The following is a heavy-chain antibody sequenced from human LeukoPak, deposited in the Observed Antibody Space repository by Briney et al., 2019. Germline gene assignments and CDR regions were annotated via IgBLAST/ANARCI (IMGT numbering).Heavy chain of an antibody. J-gene: IGHJ3*02. CDR1: GFTFSGYA. Sequence: GGSLRLSCAASGFTFSGYAMSWVRQAPGEGLEWVSGISGSGESTYYAGSVKGRFTISRDNAKNSLYLQMNSLRAEDTAVYYCARGGYCSSSICYSLNAFDIWGQGTMFTVSS. CDR2: ISGSGEST. CDR3: ARGGYCSSSICYSLNAFDI. V-gene: IGHV3-23*01. D-gene: IGHD2-2*01.